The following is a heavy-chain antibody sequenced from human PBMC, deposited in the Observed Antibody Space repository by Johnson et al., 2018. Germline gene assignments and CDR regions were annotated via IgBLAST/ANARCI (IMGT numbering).Heavy chain of an antibody. Sequence: VQLVQSGGGSVKPGGSLRLSCAASGFTFSNAWMSWVRQAPGKGLEWVGRIKSKTDGGTRDYAAPVKGRVTISRDESKNTLYLQLNSLKTEGTAVYYWTTGRRGAFDIWGQGTMVTVSS. V-gene: IGHV3-15*01. CDR1: GFTFSNAW. J-gene: IGHJ3*02. D-gene: IGHD1-1*01. CDR2: IKSKTDGGTR. CDR3: TTGRRGAFDI.